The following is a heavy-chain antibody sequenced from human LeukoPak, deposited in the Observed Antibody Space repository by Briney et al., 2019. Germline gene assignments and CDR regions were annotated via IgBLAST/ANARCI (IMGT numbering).Heavy chain of an antibody. D-gene: IGHD1-26*01. CDR1: GFTFSTKS. Sequence: GGSLRLSCAVSGFTFSTKSMNWVRQAPGKGLEWVSYITADSGTTYYADSVKGRFTISRDNAKNTLYLQMNSLRAEDTAVYFCARDPLVGATPLRYMDVWGQGTTVTVSS. CDR3: ARDPLVGATPLRYMDV. J-gene: IGHJ6*02. V-gene: IGHV3-48*04. CDR2: ITADSGTT.